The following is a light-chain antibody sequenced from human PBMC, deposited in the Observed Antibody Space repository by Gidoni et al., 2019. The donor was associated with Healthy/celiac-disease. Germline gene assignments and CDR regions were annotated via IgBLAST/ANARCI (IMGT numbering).Light chain of an antibody. J-gene: IGKJ5*01. V-gene: IGKV3-11*01. Sequence: IVLTQSPATLSLSPGERATPPCRASQSVSSYLAWYQQKPGQAPRRLIYDASNRATGIPARFSGSGSGTDFTLTISSLEPEDFAVYYCQQRSNWSITFGQGTRLEIK. CDR2: DAS. CDR3: QQRSNWSIT. CDR1: QSVSSY.